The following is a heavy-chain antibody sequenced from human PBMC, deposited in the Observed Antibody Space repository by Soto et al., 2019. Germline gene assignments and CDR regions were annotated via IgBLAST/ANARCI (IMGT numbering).Heavy chain of an antibody. Sequence: PGGSLRLSCAASGFTFSSYAMSWVRQAPGKGLEWVSAISGSGGSTYYADSVKGRFTISRDNSKNTLYLQMNSLRAEDTAVYYCAKDWRGSSSSGILYWGQGTLVTVSS. CDR2: ISGSGGST. CDR1: GFTFSSYA. D-gene: IGHD6-13*01. CDR3: AKDWRGSSSSGILY. V-gene: IGHV3-23*01. J-gene: IGHJ4*02.